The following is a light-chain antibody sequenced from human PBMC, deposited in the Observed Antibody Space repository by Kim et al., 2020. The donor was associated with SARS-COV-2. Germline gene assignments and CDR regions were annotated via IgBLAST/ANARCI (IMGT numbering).Light chain of an antibody. Sequence: ASVGNSVTITGRASRNMDTWLAWYQQSPGKAPKLLIYKASSLTSWVPSRFSGSGSGSEFTLTTSSLQPDDLATYYCQQYRSYPWTFGQGTKVYIK. CDR2: KAS. J-gene: IGKJ1*01. CDR3: QQYRSYPWT. V-gene: IGKV1-5*03. CDR1: RNMDTW.